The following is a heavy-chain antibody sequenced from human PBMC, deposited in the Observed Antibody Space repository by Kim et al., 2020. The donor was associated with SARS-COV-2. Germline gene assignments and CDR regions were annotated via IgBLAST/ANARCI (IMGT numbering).Heavy chain of an antibody. D-gene: IGHD2-15*01. CDR1: GGSISSSSYY. CDR2: IYYSGST. V-gene: IGHV4-39*07. CDR3: ARADNCSGGSCYVVPSYYFDY. J-gene: IGHJ4*02. Sequence: SETLSLTCTVSGGSISSSSYYWGWIRQPPGKGLEWIGSIYYSGSTYYNPSLKSRVTISVDTSKNQFSLKLSSVTAADTAVYYCARADNCSGGSCYVVPSYYFDYWGQGTLVTVSS.